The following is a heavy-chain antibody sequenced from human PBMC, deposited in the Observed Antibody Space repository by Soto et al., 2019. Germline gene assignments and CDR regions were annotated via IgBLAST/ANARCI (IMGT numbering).Heavy chain of an antibody. D-gene: IGHD4-17*01. CDR3: ARGLNGDSDY. J-gene: IGHJ4*02. V-gene: IGHV3-74*01. CDR2: INNDGSGI. CDR1: GFTFNTYW. Sequence: HPGGSLRLSCAASGFTFNTYWMHWVRQAPGKGLVWVSRINNDGSGITYADSVKGRFTISRDNAKNTLYLQMNSLRVEDTAVYYCARGLNGDSDYWGQGTLVTVSS.